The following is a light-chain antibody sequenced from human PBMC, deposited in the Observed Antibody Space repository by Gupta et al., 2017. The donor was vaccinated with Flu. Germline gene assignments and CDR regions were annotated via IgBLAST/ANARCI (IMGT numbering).Light chain of an antibody. CDR3: QSYDSSLSGV. Sequence: RVTISCTGSSSNIGAGFDVHWYQQPPGKAPKPLISGNSNRPSGVPDRFSGSKSGTSASLAITGLQAEDEADYYCQSYDSSLSGVFGGGTKLTVL. CDR2: GNS. CDR1: SSNIGAGFD. J-gene: IGLJ2*01. V-gene: IGLV1-40*01.